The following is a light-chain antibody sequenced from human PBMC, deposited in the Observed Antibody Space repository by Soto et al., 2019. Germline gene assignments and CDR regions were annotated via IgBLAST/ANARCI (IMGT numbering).Light chain of an antibody. CDR2: AVT. Sequence: QSVLTQPRSVSGSPGQSVAISCTGTSSDVGIYNYVSWSQQHPGKAPKVIISAVTVRPSGVPDRFSGSKSGNTASLTISGLQAEDEADYYCCSYAGSHTWVFGGGTKLTVL. V-gene: IGLV2-11*01. CDR1: SSDVGIYNY. J-gene: IGLJ2*01. CDR3: CSYAGSHTWV.